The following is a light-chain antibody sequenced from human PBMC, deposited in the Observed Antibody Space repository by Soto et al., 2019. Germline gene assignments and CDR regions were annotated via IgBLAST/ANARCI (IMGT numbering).Light chain of an antibody. Sequence: DIQMTQSPSSLSASVGDRVTITCRASQTINRYLNWYQQKPGKAPKLLIYAASSLQSGVPSRFSGSGSGTDFTLTISSLQPEDFAPYYCQQSYGPPPTFGQGTKVE. CDR1: QTINRY. J-gene: IGKJ1*01. CDR3: QQSYGPPPT. CDR2: AAS. V-gene: IGKV1-39*01.